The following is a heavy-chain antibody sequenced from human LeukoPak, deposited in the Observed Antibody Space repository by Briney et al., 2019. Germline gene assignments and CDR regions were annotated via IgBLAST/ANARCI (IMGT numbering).Heavy chain of an antibody. D-gene: IGHD2-15*01. CDR3: ARAKDAVAATGIDY. J-gene: IGHJ4*02. Sequence: GGSLRLSCAASGFTFSSYSMNWVRQAPGKGLEWVSSISSSSSYIYYADSVKGRFTISRDNAKNSLYLQMNSLRAEDTAVYYCARAKDAVAATGIDYWGQGTLVTVSS. CDR2: ISSSSSYI. V-gene: IGHV3-21*04. CDR1: GFTFSSYS.